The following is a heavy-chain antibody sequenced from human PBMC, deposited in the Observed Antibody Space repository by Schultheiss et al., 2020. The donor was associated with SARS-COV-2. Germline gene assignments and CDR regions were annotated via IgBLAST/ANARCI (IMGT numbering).Heavy chain of an antibody. D-gene: IGHD5-18*01. CDR3: AREKGIQLWLPSYYYYGMDV. Sequence: SETLSLTCTVSGGSVSSGSYYWSWIRQPPGKGLEWIGYIYYSGSTNYNPSLKSRVTISVDTSKNQFSLKLSSVTAADTAVYYCAREKGIQLWLPSYYYYGMDVWGQGTTVTVSS. J-gene: IGHJ6*02. CDR2: IYYSGST. CDR1: GGSVSSGSYY. V-gene: IGHV4-61*01.